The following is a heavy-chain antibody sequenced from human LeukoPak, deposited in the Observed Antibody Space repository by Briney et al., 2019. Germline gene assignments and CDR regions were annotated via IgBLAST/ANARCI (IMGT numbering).Heavy chain of an antibody. Sequence: PGGSLRLSCAASGFTFSSYSMNWVRQAPGKGLEWVSSISSSSSYIYYADSVKGRFTISRDNAKNSLYLQMNSLRAEDTAVYYCAGEGIVVVQDYYYYGMDVWGQGTTVTVSS. CDR2: ISSSSSYI. CDR1: GFTFSSYS. J-gene: IGHJ6*02. D-gene: IGHD2-2*01. V-gene: IGHV3-21*01. CDR3: AGEGIVVVQDYYYYGMDV.